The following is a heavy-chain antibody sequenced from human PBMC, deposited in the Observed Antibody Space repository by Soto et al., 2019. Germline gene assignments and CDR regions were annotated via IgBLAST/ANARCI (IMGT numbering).Heavy chain of an antibody. V-gene: IGHV1-69*02. J-gene: IGHJ4*02. CDR2: IIPILGIA. D-gene: IGHD5-18*01. CDR1: GGTCSSYT. CDR3: RESRGYGYGADR. Sequence: QVQLVQSGAEVKKPGSSVKVSCKASGGTCSSYTIRWVRQAPGQGLEWMGRIIPILGIANYAQKFQGRVTITADKSTSTDYMELSSLRSDDTAVYYCRESRGYGYGADRWGQGTLVIVSS.